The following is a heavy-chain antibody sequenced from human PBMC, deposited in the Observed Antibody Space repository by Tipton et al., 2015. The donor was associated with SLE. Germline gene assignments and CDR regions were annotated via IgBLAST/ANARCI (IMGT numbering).Heavy chain of an antibody. CDR1: GGSISSYY. V-gene: IGHV4-4*07. D-gene: IGHD1-26*01. CDR2: IYTSGST. J-gene: IGHJ6*02. Sequence: TLSLTCTVSGGSISSYYWSWIRQPAGKGLEWIWRIYTSGSTNYNPSLKSRGTMSVDTSKNQFSLKLSSVTAADTAVDYCARECELLPRGYGMDVWGQGTTVTVSS. CDR3: ARECELLPRGYGMDV.